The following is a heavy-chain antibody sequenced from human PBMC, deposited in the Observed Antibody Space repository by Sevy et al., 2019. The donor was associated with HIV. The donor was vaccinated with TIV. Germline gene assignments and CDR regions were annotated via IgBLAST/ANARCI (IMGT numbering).Heavy chain of an antibody. D-gene: IGHD3-3*01. CDR2: ISANT. CDR1: GYTFTTYG. V-gene: IGHV1-18*04. CDR3: ARQRHYDFWSIDS. Sequence: ASVKVSCKASGYTFTTYGFSWVRQAPGQGLEWMGWISANTCARSLQDRITMTTDASTSTAYMEVRSLRSDDTAVYYCARQRHYDFWSIDSWGQGTLVTVSS. J-gene: IGHJ4*02.